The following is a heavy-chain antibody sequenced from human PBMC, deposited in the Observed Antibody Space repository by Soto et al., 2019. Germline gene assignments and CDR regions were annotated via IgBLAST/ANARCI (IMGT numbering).Heavy chain of an antibody. CDR1: GISTSSYW. Sequence: GGSLRLSCAASGISTSSYWMGWVRQAPGRGLEWVASIKNDGSEKYYMDSLKGRFTISRDNALNSLYLQMNSLRAEDTAVYFCVTGYHSDYWGQGTLVTVSS. J-gene: IGHJ4*02. CDR2: IKNDGSEK. V-gene: IGHV3-7*03. D-gene: IGHD5-18*01. CDR3: VTGYHSDY.